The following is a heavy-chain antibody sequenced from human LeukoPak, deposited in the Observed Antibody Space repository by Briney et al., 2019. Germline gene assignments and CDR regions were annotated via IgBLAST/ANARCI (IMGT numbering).Heavy chain of an antibody. CDR2: ISTTSGFT. J-gene: IGHJ4*02. D-gene: IGHD3-9*01. CDR1: GFIFGDYY. Sequence: GGSLRLSCAASGFIFGDYYMSWIRQAPGKGLEWISYISTTSGFTKYADSVKGRFIISRDNAKNTLYLQMNSLGVDDTAVYYCARDISRSPRDYWGQGTLVTVSS. CDR3: ARDISRSPRDY. V-gene: IGHV3-11*06.